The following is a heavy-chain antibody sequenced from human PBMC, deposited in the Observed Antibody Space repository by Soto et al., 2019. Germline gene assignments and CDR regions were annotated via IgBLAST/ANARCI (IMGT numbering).Heavy chain of an antibody. V-gene: IGHV3-48*01. J-gene: IGHJ5*02. CDR1: GFTFSSYS. CDR2: ISSSSSTI. Sequence: EVQLVESGGGLVQPGGSLRLSCAASGFTFSSYSMNWVRQAPGKGLEWVSYISSSSSTIYYADSVKGRFTISRDNAKNSLHLQMNSLRAEDTAVYYCASPQIAAAGSPWGKGTLVTVSS. D-gene: IGHD6-13*01. CDR3: ASPQIAAAGSP.